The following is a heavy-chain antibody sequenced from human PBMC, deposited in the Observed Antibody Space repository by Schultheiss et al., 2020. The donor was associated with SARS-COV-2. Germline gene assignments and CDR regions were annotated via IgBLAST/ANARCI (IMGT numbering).Heavy chain of an antibody. J-gene: IGHJ5*02. D-gene: IGHD2-2*02. Sequence: SETLSLTCTVSGGSISSGSYYWSWIRQPAGKGLEWIGRIYTSGSTNYNPSLKSRVTMSVDRSKNQFSLKLSSVTAADTAVYYCARPKVVPAAIGWFDPWGQGTLVTVSS. CDR1: GGSISSGSYY. CDR2: IYTSGST. CDR3: ARPKVVPAAIGWFDP. V-gene: IGHV4-61*02.